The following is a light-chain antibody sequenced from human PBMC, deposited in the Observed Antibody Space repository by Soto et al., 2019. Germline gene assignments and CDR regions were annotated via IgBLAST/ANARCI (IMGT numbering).Light chain of an antibody. CDR1: KLGDKY. CDR3: QAWDSSTYI. J-gene: IGLJ1*01. Sequence: SYELTQPPSVSVSPGQTAIITCSGEKLGDKYACWYQQKPGQSPVLVIYQDTKRPSGIPERFSGSNSGNTATLTISGTQAMDEADYYCQAWDSSTYIFGTGTKVTVL. V-gene: IGLV3-1*01. CDR2: QDT.